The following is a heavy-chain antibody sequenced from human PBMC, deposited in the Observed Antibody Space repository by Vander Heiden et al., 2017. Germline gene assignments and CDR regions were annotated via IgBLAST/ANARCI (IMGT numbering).Heavy chain of an antibody. Sequence: QVQLVQSGAEVKKPGSSVKVSCQASGGTFSSYAISWVRQAPGQGLEGMGGIIPIFGTANYAQKFQGRVTITADESTSTAYMELSSLRSEDTAVYYCARDYSYGYGAHWGQGTLVTVSS. D-gene: IGHD5-18*01. V-gene: IGHV1-69*01. CDR2: IIPIFGTA. CDR1: GGTFSSYA. CDR3: ARDYSYGYGAH. J-gene: IGHJ4*02.